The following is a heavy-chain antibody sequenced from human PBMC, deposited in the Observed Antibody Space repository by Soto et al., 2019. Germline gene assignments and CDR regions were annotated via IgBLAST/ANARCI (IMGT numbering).Heavy chain of an antibody. V-gene: IGHV3-15*01. D-gene: IGHD3-22*01. Sequence: ESVGGLVKPGGSLRLSCAASGFTFSNAWMSWVRQAPGKGLEWVGRIKSKTDGGTTDYAAPVKGRFTISRDDSKNTLYLQMNSLKTEDTAVYYCTTVPFYDYYDSSGYYNDAFDIWGQGTMVTVSS. CDR1: GFTFSNAW. CDR2: IKSKTDGGTT. J-gene: IGHJ3*02. CDR3: TTVPFYDYYDSSGYYNDAFDI.